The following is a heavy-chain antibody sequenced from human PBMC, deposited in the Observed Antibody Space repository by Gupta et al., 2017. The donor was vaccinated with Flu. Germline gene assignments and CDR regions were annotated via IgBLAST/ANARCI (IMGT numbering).Heavy chain of an antibody. CDR2: ISSRSADI. CDR3: AREFGNINWFDT. D-gene: IGHD3-16*01. CDR1: TFSIST. V-gene: IGHV3-21*01. Sequence: TFSISTLTWVRQAPGKGLEWVSSISSRSADIYYAYSVKGRFTISRDNAKRLLYLQIDSLRAEDTAVYYGAREFGNINWFDTWGQGTLGTVSS. J-gene: IGHJ5*02.